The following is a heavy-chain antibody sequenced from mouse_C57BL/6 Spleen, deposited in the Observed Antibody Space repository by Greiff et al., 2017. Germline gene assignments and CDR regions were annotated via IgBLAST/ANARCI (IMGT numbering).Heavy chain of an antibody. CDR2: INPNNGGT. J-gene: IGHJ4*01. V-gene: IGHV1-26*01. CDR3: AGDYYAMDY. CDR1: GYTFTDYY. Sequence: EVKLQQSGPELVKPGASVKISCKASGYTFTDYYMNWVKQSHGKSLEWIGDINPNNGGTSYNQKFKGKATLTVDKSSSTAYMELRSLTSEDSAVYYCAGDYYAMDYWGQGTSVTVSS.